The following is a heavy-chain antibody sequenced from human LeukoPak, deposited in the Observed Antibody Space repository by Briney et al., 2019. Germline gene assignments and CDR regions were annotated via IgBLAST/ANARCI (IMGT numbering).Heavy chain of an antibody. CDR1: RGSMSSYY. J-gene: IGHJ4*02. D-gene: IGHD4-11*01. CDR3: ARETTESATAY. V-gene: IGHV4-4*07. CDR2: IHFSGST. Sequence: PSETLSLTCTVSRGSMSSYYWSWIRQSAGTGLEWIGRIHFSGSTNYNPSLKSRVTMSLDTSKYQVSLRLTSVTAADTAIYYCARETTESATAYWGQGALVTVSS.